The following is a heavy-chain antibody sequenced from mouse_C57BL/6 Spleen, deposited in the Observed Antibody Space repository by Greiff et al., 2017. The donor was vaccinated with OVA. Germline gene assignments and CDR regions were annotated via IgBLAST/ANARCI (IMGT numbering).Heavy chain of an antibody. CDR2: IYPGSGCT. Sequence: QVQLQQPGAELVKPGASVKMSCKASGYTFTSYWITWVKQRPGQGLEWIGDIYPGSGCTNYNEKFKSKATLTVDTSSSTAYMQLSSLTSEDSAVYYCARDEPNYYGSSDDAMDYWGQGTSLTVSS. V-gene: IGHV1-55*01. D-gene: IGHD1-1*01. CDR1: GYTFTSYW. CDR3: ARDEPNYYGSSDDAMDY. J-gene: IGHJ4*01.